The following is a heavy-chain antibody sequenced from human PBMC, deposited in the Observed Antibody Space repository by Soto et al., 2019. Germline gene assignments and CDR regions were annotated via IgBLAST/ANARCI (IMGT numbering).Heavy chain of an antibody. CDR3: ARDLAARNFDS. CDR2: ISSSSSYI. D-gene: IGHD6-6*01. J-gene: IGHJ4*02. V-gene: IGHV3-21*01. Sequence: XGSLRLSCAASGVTFSSYSMNWVRQAPGKGLEWVSSISSSSSYIYYADSVKGRFTISRDNAKNSLYLQMNSLRAEDTAVYYCARDLAARNFDSWGQGTLVTVSS. CDR1: GVTFSSYS.